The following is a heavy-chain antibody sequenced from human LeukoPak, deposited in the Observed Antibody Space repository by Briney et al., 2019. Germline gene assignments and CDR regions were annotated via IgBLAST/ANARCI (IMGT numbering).Heavy chain of an antibody. V-gene: IGHV1-2*02. CDR1: GYTFTGYY. Sequence: ASVKVSCKASGYTFTGYYMHWVREAPGQGLEWMGWINPNSGGTNYAQKFQGRVTMTRDTSISTAYMELSRLRSDDTAVYYCARELVVPATPAGYYYYGMDVWGQGTTVTVSS. CDR2: INPNSGGT. J-gene: IGHJ6*02. CDR3: ARELVVPATPAGYYYYGMDV. D-gene: IGHD2-2*01.